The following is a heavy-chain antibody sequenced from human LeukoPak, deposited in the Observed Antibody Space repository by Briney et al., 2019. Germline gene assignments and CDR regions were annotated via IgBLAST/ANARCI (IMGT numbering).Heavy chain of an antibody. CDR3: TLIQGWGWGSYYRDF. D-gene: IGHD3-10*01. V-gene: IGHV3-23*01. J-gene: IGHJ4*02. CDR2: IRGSGGST. CDR1: GFTFSSYA. Sequence: GGSMRLSCAASGFTFSSYAMSWVRQAPGKGLVWVSSIRGSGGSTYSAASVKGLFTMSRDNSRNTVYLQMISLRAEDTAVDYCTLIQGWGWGSYYRDFWGQGTLVTVSS.